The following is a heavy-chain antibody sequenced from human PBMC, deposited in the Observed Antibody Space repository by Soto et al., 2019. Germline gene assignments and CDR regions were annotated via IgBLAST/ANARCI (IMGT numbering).Heavy chain of an antibody. CDR2: INPDNGNT. D-gene: IGHD2-15*01. CDR3: TREEYCTGGTCYRYFGL. CDR1: GYTFTAYH. Sequence: AQLVQSGAEVKKPGASVRVSCTTSGYTFTAYHIHWLRQAPGQRLEWLGWINPDNGNTKYSQNFWGRVTITRDTSASTAHMELSSLRPEDTAIYYCTREEYCTGGTCYRYFGLWGRGTLVTVSS. V-gene: IGHV1-3*01. J-gene: IGHJ2*01.